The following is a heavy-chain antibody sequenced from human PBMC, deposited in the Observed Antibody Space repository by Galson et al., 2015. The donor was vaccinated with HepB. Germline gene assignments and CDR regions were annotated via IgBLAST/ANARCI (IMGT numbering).Heavy chain of an antibody. D-gene: IGHD6-6*01. CDR1: GFTFSSYA. J-gene: IGHJ3*02. V-gene: IGHV3-64D*06. CDR2: ISSNGGST. Sequence: SLRLSCAASGFTFSSYAMHWVRQAPGKGLEYVSAISSNGGSTYYADSVKGRFTISRDNSKNTLYLQMSSLRAEDTVVYYCVKGGSDSSSPPMDAFDIWGQGTMVTVSS. CDR3: VKGGSDSSSPPMDAFDI.